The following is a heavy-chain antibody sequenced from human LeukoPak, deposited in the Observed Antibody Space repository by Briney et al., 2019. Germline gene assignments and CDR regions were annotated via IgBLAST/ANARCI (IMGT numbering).Heavy chain of an antibody. CDR1: GYTFTSYY. D-gene: IGHD2-21*01. CDR2: INPSGGST. J-gene: IGHJ6*02. CDR3: ARDVVQPPYYYYGMDV. V-gene: IGHV1-46*01. Sequence: GASVKVSCKASGYTFTSYYMHWVRQAPGQGLEWMGIINPSGGSTSYAQKFQGRVTMTRDTSTSTVYMELSSLRSEDTAVYYCARDVVQPPYYYYGMDVWGQGTTVTVSS.